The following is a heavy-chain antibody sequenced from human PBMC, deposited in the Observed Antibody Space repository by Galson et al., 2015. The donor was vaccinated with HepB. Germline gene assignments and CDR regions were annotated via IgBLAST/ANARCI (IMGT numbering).Heavy chain of an antibody. J-gene: IGHJ3*01. CDR3: ARESVLYEYRFAYGNAFDL. CDR2: ISGYNGHT. V-gene: IGHV1-18*01. CDR1: GYSFSGYG. D-gene: IGHD2-15*01. Sequence: SVKVSCKASGYSFSGYGISWLRQAPGQGLKGMGWISGYNGHTMNAQEFQGRVAMTTDTSTSTAYMELRGLRFDDTAVYFCARESVLYEYRFAYGNAFDLWGQGTMVTVSS.